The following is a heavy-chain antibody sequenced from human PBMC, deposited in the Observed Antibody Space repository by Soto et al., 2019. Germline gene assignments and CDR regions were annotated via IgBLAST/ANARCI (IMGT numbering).Heavy chain of an antibody. CDR2: ISWNSGSI. D-gene: IGHD6-19*01. CDR1: GFTFDDYA. J-gene: IGHJ4*02. CDR3: AKDRGDVAVAATFDY. Sequence: EVQLVESGGGLVQPGRSLRLSCAASGFTFDDYAMHWVRQAPGKGQEWVSGISWNSGSIGYADSVKGRFTISRDNAKNSLNLQMNSLRAEDTALYYCAKDRGDVAVAATFDYWGQGTLVTVAS. V-gene: IGHV3-9*01.